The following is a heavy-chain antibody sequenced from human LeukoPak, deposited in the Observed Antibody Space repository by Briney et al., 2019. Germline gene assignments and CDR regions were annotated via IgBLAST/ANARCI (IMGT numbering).Heavy chain of an antibody. V-gene: IGHV3-33*08. CDR2: IWYDGSNK. CDR1: GFTFSSYW. J-gene: IGHJ6*02. Sequence: GGSLRLSCVASGFTFSSYWMHWVRQAPGKGLEWVAVIWYDGSNKYYADSVKGRFTISRDNSKNTLYLQMNSLRAEDTAVYYCARARGEVTDRYYYYYGMDVWGQGTTVTVSS. CDR3: ARARGEVTDRYYYYYGMDV. D-gene: IGHD2-21*02.